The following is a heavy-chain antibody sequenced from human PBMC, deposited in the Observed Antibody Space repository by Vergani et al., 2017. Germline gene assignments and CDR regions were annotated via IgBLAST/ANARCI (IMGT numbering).Heavy chain of an antibody. D-gene: IGHD4-17*01. V-gene: IGHV3-30*02. CDR3: AREGSPNTVTLGY. J-gene: IGHJ4*02. CDR1: GFSFSTYG. Sequence: VQLVESGGGVVQPGGSLRLSCAASGFSFSTYGMHWVRRAPGKGLEWVAFIRYDGSNKYYADSVKGRFTISRANSKNTLYLQMNSLRAEDTAVYYCAREGSPNTVTLGYWGQGTLVTVSS. CDR2: IRYDGSNK.